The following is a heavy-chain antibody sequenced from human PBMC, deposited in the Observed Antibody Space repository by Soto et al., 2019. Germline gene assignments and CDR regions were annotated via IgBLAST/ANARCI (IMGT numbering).Heavy chain of an antibody. D-gene: IGHD3-10*01. V-gene: IGHV5-51*01. CDR2: IHPGDSDA. CDR1: GYSFTSYW. J-gene: IGHJ6*02. Sequence: PGESLKISCKGPGYSFTSYWIGWVRQMPGKGLEWMGIIHPGDSDARYSPSFQGQVTISADKSSSTAYLQWSSLKASDTVMYYCARTLVTYGSGSYFYYYYAMDVWGQGTTVTVSS. CDR3: ARTLVTYGSGSYFYYYYAMDV.